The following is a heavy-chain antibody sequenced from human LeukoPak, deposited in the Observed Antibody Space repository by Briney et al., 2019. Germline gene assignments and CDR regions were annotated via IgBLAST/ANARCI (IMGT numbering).Heavy chain of an antibody. Sequence: SETLSLTCTVSDGSISSGDYYWSWIRQPPGKGLEWIGYIYYSGSTYYNPSLKSRVTISVDTPKNQFSLKLSSVTAADTAVYYCARVAYSGYDRNYFDYWGQGTLVTVSS. D-gene: IGHD5-12*01. J-gene: IGHJ4*02. CDR1: DGSISSGDYY. CDR3: ARVAYSGYDRNYFDY. V-gene: IGHV4-30-4*08. CDR2: IYYSGST.